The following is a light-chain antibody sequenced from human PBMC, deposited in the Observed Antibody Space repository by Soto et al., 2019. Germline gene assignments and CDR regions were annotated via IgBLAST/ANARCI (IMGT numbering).Light chain of an antibody. CDR1: QGISDY. CDR3: QHTYTFPWT. J-gene: IGKJ1*01. CDR2: TAS. V-gene: IGKV1-39*01. Sequence: DIRMTQSPSSLSASVGDTVTITCRASQGISDYLSWFQHKPGEAPKLLIYTASSLQGGVPLRFSGAGSRTDFSLTISGLQPDDSATYYCQHTYTFPWTFGQGTRVDIK.